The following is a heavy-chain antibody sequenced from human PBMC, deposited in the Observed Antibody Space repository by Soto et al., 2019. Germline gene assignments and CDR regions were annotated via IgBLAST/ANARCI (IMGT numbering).Heavy chain of an antibody. CDR3: ARVSYYDISPGY. CDR2: IYYSGST. D-gene: IGHD3-9*01. Sequence: QVQLQESGPGLVKPSQTLSLTCTVSGGSISSGDYYWSWIRQPPGKGLEWIGYIYYSGSTYYNPALKRRFTIAVDTSKTQFSLKLSSVTAADTAVYYCARVSYYDISPGYWGQGTLVTVSS. J-gene: IGHJ4*02. V-gene: IGHV4-30-4*01. CDR1: GGSISSGDYY.